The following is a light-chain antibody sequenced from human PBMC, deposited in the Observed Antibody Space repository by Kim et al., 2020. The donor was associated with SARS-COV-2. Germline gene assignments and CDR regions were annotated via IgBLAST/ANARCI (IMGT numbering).Light chain of an antibody. V-gene: IGKV3-11*01. CDR2: DAS. J-gene: IGKJ4*01. CDR3: QQRSNCPLT. Sequence: LSPGERATLSCRASQSVSSYLAWYQQKPGQAPRLLIYDASNRATGIPARFSGSGSGTDFTLTISSLEPEDFAVYYCQQRSNCPLTFGGGTKVDIK. CDR1: QSVSSY.